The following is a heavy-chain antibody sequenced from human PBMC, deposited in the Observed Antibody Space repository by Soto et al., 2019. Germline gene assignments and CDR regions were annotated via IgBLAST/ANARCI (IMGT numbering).Heavy chain of an antibody. CDR2: ISSSSSYI. CDR3: AREARPRAFDI. CDR1: GFTFSGYS. V-gene: IGHV3-21*05. Sequence: EVQLVESGGGLVQWGGSLRLSCAASGFTFSGYSVNWVRQAPGKGLEWVSYISSSSSYIYYADSVKGRFTISRDNAKNSLYLQMNSLRAEDTAVYYCAREARPRAFDIWGQGTMVTVSS. J-gene: IGHJ3*02.